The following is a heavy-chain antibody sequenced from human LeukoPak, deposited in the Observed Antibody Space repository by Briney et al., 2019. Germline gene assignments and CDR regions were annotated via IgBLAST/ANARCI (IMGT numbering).Heavy chain of an antibody. CDR1: GYTLNKYG. CDR2: SSTYNGDT. Sequence: GASVKVSCKASGYTLNKYGISWLRQAPGQGLEWMGWSSTYNGDTKSAQKLQGRVTMTTDTPTSTAYMELRSLRSDDTAMYYCARDRSGSLLAFDIWGQGTMVTVSS. D-gene: IGHD3-10*01. V-gene: IGHV1-18*01. J-gene: IGHJ3*02. CDR3: ARDRSGSLLAFDI.